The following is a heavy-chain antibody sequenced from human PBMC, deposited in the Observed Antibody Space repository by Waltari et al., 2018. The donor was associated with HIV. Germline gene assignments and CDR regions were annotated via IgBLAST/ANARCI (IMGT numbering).Heavy chain of an antibody. CDR2: KKQDESEK. Sequence: EVQLVESGGGLVQPGGSLRLSCAASEFTFTNYWMTWVRHAPGKGVELVANKKQDESEKYYVDSVKVRFTISRDNAKNSLFLQMNSLRAEDTAVYYCAREALYDSSGYYFDYWGQGTLVTVSS. CDR1: EFTFTNYW. D-gene: IGHD3-22*01. CDR3: AREALYDSSGYYFDY. J-gene: IGHJ4*02. V-gene: IGHV3-7*01.